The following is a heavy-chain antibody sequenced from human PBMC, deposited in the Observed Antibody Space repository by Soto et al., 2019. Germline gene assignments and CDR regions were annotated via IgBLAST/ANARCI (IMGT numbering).Heavy chain of an antibody. CDR3: AHPRGYGVFDAYDI. CDR2: LTPSGGET. D-gene: IGHD4-17*01. CDR1: GVPFSTYS. V-gene: IGHV3-23*01. J-gene: IGHJ3*02. Sequence: GGSLRRPCLAAGVPFSTYSMSLVRQAPGKGLEWVSALTPSGGETYYADSVKGRFTISRDNSMNALYLQMNSLRIEDTAVYYCAHPRGYGVFDAYDIWGQGTMVTVSS.